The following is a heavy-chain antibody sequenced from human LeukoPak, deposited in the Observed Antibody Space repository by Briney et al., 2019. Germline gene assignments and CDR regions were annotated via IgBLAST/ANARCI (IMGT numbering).Heavy chain of an antibody. D-gene: IGHD1-26*01. J-gene: IGHJ4*02. CDR1: GFTFSSYA. Sequence: QSGGSLRLSCAASGFTFSSYAMSWVRQAPGKGLEWVSAISGSGGSTYYADSVKGRFTISRDNSKNTLYLQMNSLRAEDTAVYYCAKRFGESYGHFDYWGQGTLVTVSS. CDR2: ISGSGGST. CDR3: AKRFGESYGHFDY. V-gene: IGHV3-23*01.